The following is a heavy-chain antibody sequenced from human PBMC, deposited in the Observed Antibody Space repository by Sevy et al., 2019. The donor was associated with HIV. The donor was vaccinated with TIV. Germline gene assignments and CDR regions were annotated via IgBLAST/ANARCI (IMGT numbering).Heavy chain of an antibody. Sequence: GGSLRLSCAASGFTFSDYYMTWIRQAPGKGLEWVSYISNSGSTIYYADSVKGRFTISRDNAKNSLYLQMKSLRAEDTAVYYCARVINYYDRGPSDYWGQGTLVTVSS. CDR1: GFTFSDYY. J-gene: IGHJ4*02. CDR2: ISNSGSTI. D-gene: IGHD3-22*01. V-gene: IGHV3-11*01. CDR3: ARVINYYDRGPSDY.